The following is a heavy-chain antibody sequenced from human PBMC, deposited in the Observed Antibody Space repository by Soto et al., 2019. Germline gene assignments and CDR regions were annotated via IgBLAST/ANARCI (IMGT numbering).Heavy chain of an antibody. CDR3: ARDNNYFDP. CDR2: INTYNGKT. Sequence: QVPLEQSGAEVKKPGASVKVSCKTSGYSFTNHGISWVRQAPGQGLEWMGGINTYNGKTNYAQKLQGRITMTTDTSTSTAYMELRSLRSDDTAIYFCARDNNYFDPWGQGSLVTVSS. J-gene: IGHJ5*02. CDR1: GYSFTNHG. V-gene: IGHV1-18*01.